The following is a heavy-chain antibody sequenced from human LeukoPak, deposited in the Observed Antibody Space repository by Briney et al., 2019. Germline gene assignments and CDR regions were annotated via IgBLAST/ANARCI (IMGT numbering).Heavy chain of an antibody. Sequence: SETLSLTCAVYGGSFSGYYWSWIRQPPGKGLEWIGEINHSGSTNYNPSLKSRVTISVDTSKNQFSLKLSSVTAADTAVYYCARGEDFERYYLAYWGQGTLATVSS. CDR2: INHSGST. CDR1: GGSFSGYY. J-gene: IGHJ4*02. V-gene: IGHV4-34*01. D-gene: IGHD3-9*01. CDR3: ARGEDFERYYLAY.